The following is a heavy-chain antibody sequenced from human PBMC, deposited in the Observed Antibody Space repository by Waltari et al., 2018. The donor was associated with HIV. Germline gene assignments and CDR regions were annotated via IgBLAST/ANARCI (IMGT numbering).Heavy chain of an antibody. CDR2: ISGSSSAM. CDR1: GFTFSSFG. J-gene: IGHJ4*02. D-gene: IGHD4-17*01. Sequence: EVQLVESGGGLVQPGGALRVSCAASGFTFSSFGMQWVRQAPGKGLEWVSYISGSSSAMYYADSVKGRFIISRDNAKNSLFLQMNSLRAEDTAVYYCARDDYGIFDYWGQGTQVSVSS. V-gene: IGHV3-48*01. CDR3: ARDDYGIFDY.